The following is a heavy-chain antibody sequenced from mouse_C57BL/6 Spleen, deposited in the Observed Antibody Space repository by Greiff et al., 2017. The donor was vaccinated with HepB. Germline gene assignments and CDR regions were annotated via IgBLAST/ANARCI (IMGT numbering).Heavy chain of an antibody. D-gene: IGHD2-1*01. CDR1: GYAFSSSW. CDR3: ARRRLYGNYFDY. Sequence: VQLQQSGPELVKPGASVKISCKASGYAFSSSWMNWVKQRPGKGLEWIGRIYPGDGDTNYNGKFKGKATLTADKSSSTAYMQLSSLTSEASAVYFWARRRLYGNYFDYWGQGTTLTVSS. J-gene: IGHJ2*01. CDR2: IYPGDGDT. V-gene: IGHV1-82*01.